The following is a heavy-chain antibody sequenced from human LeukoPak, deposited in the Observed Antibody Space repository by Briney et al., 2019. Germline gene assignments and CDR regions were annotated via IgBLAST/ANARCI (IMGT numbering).Heavy chain of an antibody. CDR3: ARGPYYYGSGSYRVRLITYDY. Sequence: PSQTLSLTCTVSGGSISSGGYYWSWIPQRPGQGLEGVGEINHSGSTNYHPSLKSRVTISVDPSKNQFSLKLSSVTAADTAVYYCARGPYYYGSGSYRVRLITYDYWGQGTLVTVSS. CDR1: GGSISSGGYY. CDR2: INHSGST. J-gene: IGHJ4*02. D-gene: IGHD3-10*01. V-gene: IGHV4-31*03.